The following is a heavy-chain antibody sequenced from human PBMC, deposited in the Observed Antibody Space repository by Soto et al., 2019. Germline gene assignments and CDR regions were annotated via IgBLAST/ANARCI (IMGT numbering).Heavy chain of an antibody. CDR2: ISNDGNK. D-gene: IGHD3-22*01. CDR1: GFIFSSYV. Sequence: QVQLVESGGDVVQPGRSLRLSCAASGFIFSSYVIHWVRQGPVKGLEWVALISNDGNKHYADSVKDRFTISRDDSKNKLDLEMNNLRAEDTGIYYCATEDESSGYAGTFHHWGQGTLVTVSP. CDR3: ATEDESSGYAGTFHH. J-gene: IGHJ1*01. V-gene: IGHV3-30-3*01.